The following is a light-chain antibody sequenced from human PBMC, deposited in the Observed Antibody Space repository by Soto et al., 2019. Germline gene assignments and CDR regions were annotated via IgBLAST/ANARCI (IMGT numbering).Light chain of an antibody. J-gene: IGKJ1*01. CDR1: QTVRTN. Sequence: EKVMTQSPATLSVSPGETATLSCRASQTVRTNLAWYQQKPGQAPRLLFYYAATRATGIPARFSGSGSETEFTITISSLQSEDFAVYYCQQYNYRWTFGQGTKVEIK. CDR3: QQYNYRWT. V-gene: IGKV3-15*01. CDR2: YAA.